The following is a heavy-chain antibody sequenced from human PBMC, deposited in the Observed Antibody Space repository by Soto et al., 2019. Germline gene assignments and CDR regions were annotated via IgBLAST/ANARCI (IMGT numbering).Heavy chain of an antibody. D-gene: IGHD3-3*01. Sequence: PSGTLSLTCAVYGGSVSGYYWGGIRQPPGKGLEWIGEINHSGSTHYNPSLKSRVTISVDTSKNQFSLKLTSVTAADTAVYYCARGVYNTIFGVVSLDYWGQGTLVTVSS. CDR2: INHSGST. CDR1: GGSVSGYY. CDR3: ARGVYNTIFGVVSLDY. V-gene: IGHV4-34*01. J-gene: IGHJ4*02.